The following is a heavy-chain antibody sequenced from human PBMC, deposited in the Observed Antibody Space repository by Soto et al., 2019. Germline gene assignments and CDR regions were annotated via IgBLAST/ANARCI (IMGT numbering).Heavy chain of an antibody. CDR3: ARVHDILTFNYYYYYMDV. CDR2: ISYDGSNK. CDR1: GFTFSSYG. Sequence: GGSLRLSCAASGFTFSSYGMHWVRQAPGKGLEWVAVISYDGSNKYNADSVKGRFTISRDNSKNTLYLQMNSLRAEDTAVYYCARVHDILTFNYYYYYMDVWGKGTTVTVSS. V-gene: IGHV3-30*03. D-gene: IGHD3-9*01. J-gene: IGHJ6*03.